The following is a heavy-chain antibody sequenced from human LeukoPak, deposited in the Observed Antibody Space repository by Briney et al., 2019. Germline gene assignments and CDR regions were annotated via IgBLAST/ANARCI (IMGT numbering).Heavy chain of an antibody. CDR1: GGSFSDSY. CDR3: ARRRHNFDFYDV. J-gene: IGHJ3*01. V-gene: IGHV4-34*12. D-gene: IGHD3/OR15-3a*01. Sequence: SETLSLTCAVYGGSFSDSYWSWIRQPPGKGLEWIGATFYTGRTFYSPSLKSRVTISVDTSKNQFSLDLSSATAADTAVYYCARRRHNFDFYDVWGQGTKVTVSS. CDR2: TFYTGRT.